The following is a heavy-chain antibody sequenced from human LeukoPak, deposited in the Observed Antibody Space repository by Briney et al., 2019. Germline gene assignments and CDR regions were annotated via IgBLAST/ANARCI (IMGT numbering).Heavy chain of an antibody. J-gene: IGHJ3*02. CDR2: IYYSGST. V-gene: IGHV4-30-4*08. Sequence: NPSETLSLTCTVSGGSISSGDYYWSWIRQPPGKGLEWIGYIYYSGSTYYNPSLKSRVTISVDTSKNQFSPKLSSVTAADTAVYYCARDLGATYAFDIWGQGTMVTVSS. D-gene: IGHD1-26*01. CDR1: GGSISSGDYY. CDR3: ARDLGATYAFDI.